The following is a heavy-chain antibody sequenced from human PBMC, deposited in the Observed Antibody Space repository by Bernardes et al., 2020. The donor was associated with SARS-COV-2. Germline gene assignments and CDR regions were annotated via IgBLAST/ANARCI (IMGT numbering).Heavy chain of an antibody. CDR3: ARIPVLRLGELSLYYYYGMDV. V-gene: IGHV4-39*01. CDR2: IYYRGST. D-gene: IGHD3-16*02. Sequence: WETLTLTCTVSGGSISSSSYYWGWIRQPTGKGLEWIGSIYYRGSTYYNPSLKSRVTISVETSKNQFSLKLSSVTAADTAVYYCARIPVLRLGELSLYYYYGMDVWGQGTTVTVSS. J-gene: IGHJ6*02. CDR1: GGSISSSSYY.